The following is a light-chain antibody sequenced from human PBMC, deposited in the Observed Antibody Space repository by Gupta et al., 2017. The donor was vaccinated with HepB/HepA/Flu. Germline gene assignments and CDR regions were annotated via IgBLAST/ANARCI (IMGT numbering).Light chain of an antibody. CDR2: GAS. Sequence: EIVLTQSPGTLSLSPGDRATLSCRASQSVPNNYLAWYQQRPGQAPRLLIYGASSRTNGVPDRFSGSGSGTEFTLTISRGEPEDSGVCYCHHEDLRQDTFGQGTKLEIK. CDR3: HHEDLRQDT. CDR1: QSVPNNY. V-gene: IGKV3-20*01. J-gene: IGKJ2*01.